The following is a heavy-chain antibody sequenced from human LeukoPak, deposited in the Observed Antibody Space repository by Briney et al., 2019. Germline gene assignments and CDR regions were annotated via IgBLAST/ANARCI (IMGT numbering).Heavy chain of an antibody. V-gene: IGHV3-73*01. Sequence: QPGGSLRLSCAASGFTFSGSAMHWVRQASGKGLEWVGRIRSKANSYATAYAASVKGRFTISRDDSKNTAYLQMNSLKTEDTAVYFCTSRGPTAAAPDYWGQGTLVTVSS. J-gene: IGHJ4*02. CDR1: GFTFSGSA. CDR2: IRSKANSYAT. D-gene: IGHD6-13*01. CDR3: TSRGPTAAAPDY.